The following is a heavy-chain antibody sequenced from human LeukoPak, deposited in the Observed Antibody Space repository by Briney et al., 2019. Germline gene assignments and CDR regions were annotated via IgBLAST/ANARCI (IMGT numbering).Heavy chain of an antibody. CDR2: INPSGGST. Sequence: ASVKVSCKASGYTFTSYYMHWVRQAPGQGLEWMGIINPSGGSTNYAQKFQGRVTMTRDTSTSTVYMELSSLRSEDTAVYYCATARDRVVPAAEDAFDIWGQGTMVTVSS. D-gene: IGHD2-2*01. V-gene: IGHV1-46*01. J-gene: IGHJ3*02. CDR1: GYTFTSYY. CDR3: ATARDRVVPAAEDAFDI.